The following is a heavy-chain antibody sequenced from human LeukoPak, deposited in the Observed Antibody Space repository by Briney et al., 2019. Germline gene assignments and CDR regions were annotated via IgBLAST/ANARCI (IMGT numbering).Heavy chain of an antibody. Sequence: SETLSLTCTVSSGSISSYYWSWIRQPPGKGLEWIGYIYYSGSTNYNPSLKSRVTISVDTSKNQFSLKLSSVTAADTAVYYCARDRSGTGYFDYWGQGTLVTVSS. V-gene: IGHV4-59*01. CDR1: SGSISSYY. CDR3: ARDRSGTGYFDY. CDR2: IYYSGST. D-gene: IGHD1-1*01. J-gene: IGHJ4*02.